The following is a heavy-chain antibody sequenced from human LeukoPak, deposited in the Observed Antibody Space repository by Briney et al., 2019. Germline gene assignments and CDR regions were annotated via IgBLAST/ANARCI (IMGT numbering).Heavy chain of an antibody. V-gene: IGHV3-30*04. CDR2: ISYDGTTK. J-gene: IGHJ4*02. CDR1: GFTFSTYS. Sequence: GGPLRLSCAASGFTFSTYSIHWVRQAPGNGLEWVAVISYDGTTKYYAHSVKGRFTISRDNSKNTLYLQMSSLETEDTAVYYCARGKPGIAAAGTLSPLDYWGQGALVTVSS. D-gene: IGHD6-13*01. CDR3: ARGKPGIAAAGTLSPLDY.